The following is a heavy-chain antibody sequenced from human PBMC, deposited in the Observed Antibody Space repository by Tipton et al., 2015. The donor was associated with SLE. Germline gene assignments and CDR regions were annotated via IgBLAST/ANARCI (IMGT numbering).Heavy chain of an antibody. CDR1: GYSISSGYY. V-gene: IGHV4-38-2*01. D-gene: IGHD6-13*01. CDR2: IYHSGST. Sequence: TLSLTCAVSGYSISSGYYWGWIRQPPGKGLEWIGSIYHSGSTYYNPSLKSRVTISVDTSKNQFSLKLSSVTAADTAVYYCARGDSSSWYADAFDIWGQGTMVTVSS. J-gene: IGHJ3*02. CDR3: ARGDSSSWYADAFDI.